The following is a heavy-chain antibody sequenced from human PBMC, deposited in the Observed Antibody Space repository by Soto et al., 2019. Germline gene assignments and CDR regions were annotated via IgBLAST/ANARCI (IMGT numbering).Heavy chain of an antibody. Sequence: SETLSLTCTVSGGSISSGDYYWSWIRQPPGKGLEWIGYIYYSGSTYYNPSLKSRVTISVDTSKNQFSLKLSLRSDDTAVYYCARSFIEHLRFDPWGQGTLVTVSS. CDR1: GGSISSGDYY. CDR2: IYYSGST. V-gene: IGHV4-30-4*02. J-gene: IGHJ5*02. CDR3: ARSFIEHLRFDP. D-gene: IGHD1-26*01.